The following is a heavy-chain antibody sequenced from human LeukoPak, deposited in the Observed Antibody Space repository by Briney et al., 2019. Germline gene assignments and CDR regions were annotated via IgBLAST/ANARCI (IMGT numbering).Heavy chain of an antibody. CDR1: GFTFSSYA. CDR2: ISYDGSNK. D-gene: IGHD3-10*01. J-gene: IGHJ4*02. Sequence: PGRSLRLSCAASGFTFSSYAMHWVRQAPGKGLEWVAVISYDGSNKYYADSVKGRFTISRDNSKNTLYLQMNSLRAEDTAVYYCARDPDYGSGSYPTGIDYWGQGTLVTVSS. V-gene: IGHV3-30*01. CDR3: ARDPDYGSGSYPTGIDY.